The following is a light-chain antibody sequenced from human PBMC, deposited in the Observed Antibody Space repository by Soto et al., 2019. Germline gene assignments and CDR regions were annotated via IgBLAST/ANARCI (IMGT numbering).Light chain of an antibody. CDR2: AAS. Sequence: DIQFTQSPSFLSASVGDRVTITCRASQSISTYLNWYQHKLGNAPKPLIYAASSLQSGVPSRFSGTGSGTDFTLTISGLQPEDFANYFCQQTYDTPTFGQGTQVDIK. CDR1: QSISTY. V-gene: IGKV1-39*01. J-gene: IGKJ1*01. CDR3: QQTYDTPT.